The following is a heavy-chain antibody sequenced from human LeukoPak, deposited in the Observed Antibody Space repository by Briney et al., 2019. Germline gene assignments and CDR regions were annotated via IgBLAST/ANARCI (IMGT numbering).Heavy chain of an antibody. J-gene: IGHJ4*02. V-gene: IGHV3-23*01. Sequence: HPGGSLRLSCAASGFTFDDYTMHWVRQTPGKGLEWVSAISGSGGSTYYADSMKGRFTISRDNSKNTLYLQMNSLRAEDTAVYYCANRPLTGRYFDYWGQGTLVTVSS. D-gene: IGHD1-14*01. CDR3: ANRPLTGRYFDY. CDR1: GFTFDDYT. CDR2: ISGSGGST.